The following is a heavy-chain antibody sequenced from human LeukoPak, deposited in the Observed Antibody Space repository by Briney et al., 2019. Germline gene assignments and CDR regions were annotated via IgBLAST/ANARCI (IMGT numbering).Heavy chain of an antibody. CDR2: IYYSGST. CDR3: ARQSDYVWGSYRRNQLWPVYNWFDP. D-gene: IGHD3-16*02. J-gene: IGHJ5*02. Sequence: SETLSLTCTVSGGSISSYYWSWIRQPPGKGLEWIGYIYYSGSTNYNPSLKSRVTISVDTSKNQFSLKLSSVTAADTAVYYCARQSDYVWGSYRRNQLWPVYNWFDPWGQGTLVTVSS. V-gene: IGHV4-59*08. CDR1: GGSISSYY.